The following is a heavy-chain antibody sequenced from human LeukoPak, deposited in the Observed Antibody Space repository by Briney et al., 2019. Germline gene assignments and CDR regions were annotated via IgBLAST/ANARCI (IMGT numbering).Heavy chain of an antibody. Sequence: ASVTVSCKASGYTFTSYDINWVRQATGQGLEWMGWMNPNSGNTGYAQTFQGRVTMTRNTSISTAYMELSSLRSEDTAVYYCARSGVDMTGALSDFDYWGQGTLVTVSS. CDR2: MNPNSGNT. V-gene: IGHV1-8*01. J-gene: IGHJ4*02. CDR1: GYTFTSYD. D-gene: IGHD3-9*01. CDR3: ARSGVDMTGALSDFDY.